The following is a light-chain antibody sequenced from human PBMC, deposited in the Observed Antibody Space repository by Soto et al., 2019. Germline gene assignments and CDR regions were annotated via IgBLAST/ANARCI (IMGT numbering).Light chain of an antibody. Sequence: QSVLTQPPSASATPGQRVTISCSGSSSNIGSRTVNWYQQLPGSAPKLLVYNDNQRPSGVPDRFSGSKSGTSASLAISVLQSEDEADYYCAAWDDSLHVIFGGGTKLTVL. CDR1: SSNIGSRT. J-gene: IGLJ2*01. CDR3: AAWDDSLHVI. CDR2: NDN. V-gene: IGLV1-44*01.